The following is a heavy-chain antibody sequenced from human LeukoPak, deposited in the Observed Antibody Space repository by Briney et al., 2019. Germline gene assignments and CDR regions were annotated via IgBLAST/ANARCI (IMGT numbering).Heavy chain of an antibody. CDR1: GYTFTGYY. V-gene: IGHV1-2*02. J-gene: IGHJ6*03. CDR2: INPNSGAT. Sequence: ASVKVSCKSSGYTFTGYYMNWVRQAPGQGLEWMGWINPNSGATNCAQKFQGRVTMTRDTSISTAYMDLSRLRSDDTAVYYCARGTVYMDVWGKGTTVTISS. D-gene: IGHD4-17*01. CDR3: ARGTVYMDV.